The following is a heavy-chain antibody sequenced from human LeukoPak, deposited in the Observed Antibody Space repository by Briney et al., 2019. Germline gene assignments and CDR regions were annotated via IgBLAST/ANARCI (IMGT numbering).Heavy chain of an antibody. CDR1: EFTFSSYS. Sequence: GGSLRLSCAASEFTFSSYSMNWVRQAPGKGLEWVSSISSSSSYIYYADSVKGRFTISRDNAKNSLYLQMNSLRAEDTAVYYCARGGSSGWYSQYFQPWGQGTLVTVSS. D-gene: IGHD6-19*01. V-gene: IGHV3-21*06. J-gene: IGHJ1*01. CDR3: ARGGSSGWYSQYFQP. CDR2: ISSSSSYI.